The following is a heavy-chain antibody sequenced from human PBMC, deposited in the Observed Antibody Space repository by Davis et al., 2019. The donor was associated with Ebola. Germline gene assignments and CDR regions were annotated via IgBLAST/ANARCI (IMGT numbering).Heavy chain of an antibody. Sequence: GESLKISCAASGFTFSSNSMNWVRQAPGKGLEWVAYISSSSYAIYYADSVKGRFIISRDNAKNPLDLQLKNLRVEDTAVYYCAKTVEWLLQRGEEFFQHWGQGTPVTVSS. J-gene: IGHJ1*01. D-gene: IGHD5-12*01. CDR2: ISSSSYAI. CDR3: AKTVEWLLQRGEEFFQH. CDR1: GFTFSSNS. V-gene: IGHV3-48*04.